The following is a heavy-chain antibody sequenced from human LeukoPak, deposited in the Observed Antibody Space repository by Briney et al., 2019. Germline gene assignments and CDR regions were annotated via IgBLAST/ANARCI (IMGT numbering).Heavy chain of an antibody. V-gene: IGHV1-2*02. CDR2: IKPNSGGT. CDR1: GYTLTDYN. J-gene: IGHJ4*02. CDR3: ARGQDWWVDY. D-gene: IGHD2-15*01. Sequence: ASVKVSCKASGYTLTDYNIHWVRQAPGQGLECMGWIKPNSGGTNYDQKFQGRVTMTRDTSISTAYMELSRLRFDDTAVYYCARGQDWWVDYWGQGTLVTVSS.